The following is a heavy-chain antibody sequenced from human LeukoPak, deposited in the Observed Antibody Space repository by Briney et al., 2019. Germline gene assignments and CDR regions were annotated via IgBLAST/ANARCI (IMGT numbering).Heavy chain of an antibody. J-gene: IGHJ5*02. CDR3: AKDLMYQLLSRWFDP. Sequence: GASLRLSCAASGFTFSSYAMSWVRQAPGKGLEWVSSISGSGGSTYYADSVKGRFTISRDNSKNALYLQMNSLRAEDTAVYYCAKDLMYQLLSRWFDPWGQGTLVTVSS. V-gene: IGHV3-23*01. CDR1: GFTFSSYA. D-gene: IGHD2-2*01. CDR2: ISGSGGST.